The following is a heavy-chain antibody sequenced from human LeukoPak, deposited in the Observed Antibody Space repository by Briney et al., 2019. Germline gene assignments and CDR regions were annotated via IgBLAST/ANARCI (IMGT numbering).Heavy chain of an antibody. CDR3: AKDKDYGDRAYYFDY. V-gene: IGHV3-23*01. CDR1: GFTFRSYA. D-gene: IGHD3-16*01. J-gene: IGHJ4*02. CDR2: ISSSGGGT. Sequence: GVSLRLSCAASGFTFRSYAMSWVREAPGKGLEWVSIISSSGGGTYFADSVKGRFTMSRDNSKNTLFLQMNSLRAEDTAVYYCAKDKDYGDRAYYFDYWGQGTLVT.